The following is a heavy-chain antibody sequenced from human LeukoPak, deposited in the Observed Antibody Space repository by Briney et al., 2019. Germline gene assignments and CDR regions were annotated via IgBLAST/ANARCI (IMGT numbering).Heavy chain of an antibody. CDR3: AKEGAAAGPDLDL. J-gene: IGHJ5*02. CDR2: FEPSGTT. V-gene: IGHV4-4*07. CDR1: GATIENHY. D-gene: IGHD6-13*01. Sequence: PSETLSLTCTVSGATIENHYWSWIRQPAGKGLEWIGRFEPSGTTKYNPSLKSRITMSVDTSKNQFSLELNSVTAADTAVYYCAKEGAAAGPDLDLWGQGTLVIVSS.